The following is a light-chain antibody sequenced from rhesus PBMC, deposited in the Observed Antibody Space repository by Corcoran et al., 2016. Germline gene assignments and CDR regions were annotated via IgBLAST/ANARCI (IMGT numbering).Light chain of an antibody. V-gene: IGKV1-22*01. CDR2: KSS. CDR3: FQYAVRPFT. Sequence: DIQMTQSPSSLSASVGDTVTITCRASQNIYSGLDWYQQKTGTAPTLLIPKSSILQSGVPSRFSGVGSWTDFTFTVRHLQPEDFAFYFFFQYAVRPFTFGPGTKLEIK. J-gene: IGKJ3*01. CDR1: QNIYSG.